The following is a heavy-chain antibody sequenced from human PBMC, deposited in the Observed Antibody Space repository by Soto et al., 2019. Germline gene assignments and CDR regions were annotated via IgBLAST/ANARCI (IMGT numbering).Heavy chain of an antibody. Sequence: GGSLRLSCAASGFTFRTFTMNWVRQAPGKGLEWVSGIIGGDGDKFYSDSVKGRFTISRDYSKDMLFLQMSSLRVDDTAVYYCAKDRDPDGIWTFDSWGQGTLVTVSS. CDR1: GFTFRTFT. J-gene: IGHJ5*01. D-gene: IGHD3-9*01. V-gene: IGHV3-23*01. CDR3: AKDRDPDGIWTFDS. CDR2: IIGGDGDK.